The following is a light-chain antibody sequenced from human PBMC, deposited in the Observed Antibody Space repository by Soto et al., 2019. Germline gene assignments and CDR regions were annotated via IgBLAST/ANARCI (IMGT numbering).Light chain of an antibody. CDR1: ALPKKY. J-gene: IGLJ2*01. Sequence: SYELTQPPSVSVSLGQMARITCSGEALPKKYTYYWYQQKPGQFPVLVIYKDRERPSGIPERFSGSSSGTIVTLTISGVQAEDEADYYCLSADSGGTVVFGGGTKVTVL. CDR3: LSADSGGTVV. CDR2: KDR. V-gene: IGLV3-16*01.